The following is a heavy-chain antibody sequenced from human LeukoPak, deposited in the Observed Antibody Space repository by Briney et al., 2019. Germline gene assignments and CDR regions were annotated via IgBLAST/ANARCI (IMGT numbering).Heavy chain of an antibody. CDR3: ARDRYTLALAGNSDY. CDR1: GGTFSSYA. D-gene: IGHD6-19*01. Sequence: SVKVSCKASGGTFSSYAISWVRQAPGQGLEWMGGIIPIFGTANYAQKFQGRVTITADESTSTAYMELSSLRSEDTAVYYGARDRYTLALAGNSDYGGQGTLVTVSS. J-gene: IGHJ4*02. V-gene: IGHV1-69*13. CDR2: IIPIFGTA.